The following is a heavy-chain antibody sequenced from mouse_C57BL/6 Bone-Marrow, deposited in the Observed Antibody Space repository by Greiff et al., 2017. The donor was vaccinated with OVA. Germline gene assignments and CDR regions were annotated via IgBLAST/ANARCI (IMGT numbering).Heavy chain of an antibody. CDR2: IHPNSGST. CDR1: GYTFTSYW. CDR3: ERASSHYCGSRAWFAD. D-gene: IGHD1-1*01. V-gene: IGHV1-64*01. Sequence: VQLQQPGAELVKPGASVKLSCKASGYTFTSYWLHWVKQRPGQGLEWIGMIHPNSGSTNYNEKFKSKATLTVDKSSSTAYMQLSSLTSEDSAVDYCERASSHYCGSRAWFADWGQGTLVTVSA. J-gene: IGHJ3*01.